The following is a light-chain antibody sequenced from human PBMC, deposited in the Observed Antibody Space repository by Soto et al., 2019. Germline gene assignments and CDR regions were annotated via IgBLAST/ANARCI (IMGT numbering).Light chain of an antibody. CDR1: KSNVGRNY. J-gene: IGLJ2*01. Sequence: QSVLTQPPSVSAAPGQTVTVSCSGNKSNVGRNYVSWYQQFPGTAPRLLIYDTNKRPSGIPGRFSGSKSGTSATLGITGLQPGDEAIYYCGTWDSSLSGVLFGGGTKLTVL. CDR3: GTWDSSLSGVL. CDR2: DTN. V-gene: IGLV1-51*01.